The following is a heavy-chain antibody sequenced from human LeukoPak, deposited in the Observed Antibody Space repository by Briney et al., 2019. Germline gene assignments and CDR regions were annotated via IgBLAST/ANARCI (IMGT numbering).Heavy chain of an antibody. Sequence: SETLSLTCTVSGGSISGSYWSWIRQPPGKGLEYIGQIHYSGSPNYNPSLESRITISVDSSKNQFSLKVRSVTAADTAVYYCAKFGVNFNLEFWGQGTTVTVSS. V-gene: IGHV4-59*01. D-gene: IGHD3-3*01. CDR3: AKFGVNFNLEF. CDR1: GGSISGSY. J-gene: IGHJ6*02. CDR2: IHYSGSP.